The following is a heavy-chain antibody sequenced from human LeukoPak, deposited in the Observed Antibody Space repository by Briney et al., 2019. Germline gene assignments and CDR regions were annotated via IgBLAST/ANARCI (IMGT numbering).Heavy chain of an antibody. Sequence: PGWSLRLSCSASGFTFSSYAMHWVRQAPGKGLEYVSAISSNGGSTYYADSVKGRFTISRDNSKNTLYLQMSSLRAEDTAVYYCARDRAGDFDYWGQGTLVTVSS. CDR1: GFTFSSYA. J-gene: IGHJ4*02. V-gene: IGHV3-64D*06. D-gene: IGHD6-19*01. CDR2: ISSNGGST. CDR3: ARDRAGDFDY.